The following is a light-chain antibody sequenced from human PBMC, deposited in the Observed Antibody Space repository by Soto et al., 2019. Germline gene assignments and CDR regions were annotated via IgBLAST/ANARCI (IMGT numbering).Light chain of an antibody. CDR3: HQYADSPLT. V-gene: IGKV3-20*01. CDR1: QSVGRNF. Sequence: EIVLTQSPGTLSLSPGESTTLSCRASQSVGRNFLAWYQQKPGRAPRLLIHGASYRATGIPDSFSGSGSETDFTLTISRLEPEDFAVYYCHQYADSPLTFGGGTKVEIK. CDR2: GAS. J-gene: IGKJ4*01.